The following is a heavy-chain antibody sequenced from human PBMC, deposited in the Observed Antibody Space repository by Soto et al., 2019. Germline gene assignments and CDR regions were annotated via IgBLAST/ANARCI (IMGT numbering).Heavy chain of an antibody. CDR2: ISSSSSYI. CDR1: GFTFSSYS. J-gene: IGHJ6*02. D-gene: IGHD6-19*01. V-gene: IGHV3-21*01. CDR3: ARDKVGSRYYYYGMDV. Sequence: GGSLRLSCAASGFTFSSYSMNWVRQAPGKGLEWVSSISSSSSYIYYADSVKGRFTISRDNAKNSLYLQMNSLRAEDTAVYYCARDKVGSRYYYYGMDVWGQGTTVTVSS.